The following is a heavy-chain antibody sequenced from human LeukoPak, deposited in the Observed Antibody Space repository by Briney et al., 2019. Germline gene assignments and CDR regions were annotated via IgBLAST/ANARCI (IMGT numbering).Heavy chain of an antibody. V-gene: IGHV4-38-2*02. CDR1: GYSISSGYY. CDR2: IYRSGST. J-gene: IGHJ6*03. D-gene: IGHD2-21*02. CDR3: ARSVYCGGDCYSAYYYYMDV. Sequence: PSETLSLTCTVSGYSISSGYYWVWIRQPPGKGLEWIGSIYRSGSTNYNPSLKSRVTISVDTSKNQFSLKLSSVTAADTAVYYCARSVYCGGDCYSAYYYYMDVWGKGTTVTISS.